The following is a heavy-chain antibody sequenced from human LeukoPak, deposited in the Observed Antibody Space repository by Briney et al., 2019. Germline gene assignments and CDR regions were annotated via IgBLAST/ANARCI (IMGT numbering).Heavy chain of an antibody. D-gene: IGHD6-19*01. CDR3: AKETYIAVAGTGDY. Sequence: PGGSLRLSCAASGFTFSSYAMSWVRQAPGKGPEWVSAISGSGGSTYYADSVKGRFTISRDNSKNTLYLQMNSLRAEDTAVYYCAKETYIAVAGTGDYWGQGTLVTVSS. V-gene: IGHV3-23*01. J-gene: IGHJ4*02. CDR1: GFTFSSYA. CDR2: ISGSGGST.